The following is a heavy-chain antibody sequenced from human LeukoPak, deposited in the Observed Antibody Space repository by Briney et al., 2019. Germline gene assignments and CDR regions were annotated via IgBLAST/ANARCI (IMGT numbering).Heavy chain of an antibody. CDR3: ARVSTRKLWFGELADY. CDR1: GYTFTGYY. CDR2: INPNSGGT. Sequence: ASVKVSCEASGYTFTGYYMHWVRQAPGQGLEWMGRINPNSGGTNYAQKFQGRVTMTRDTSISTAYMELSRLRSDDTAVYYCARVSTRKLWFGELADYWGQGTLVTVSS. V-gene: IGHV1-2*06. J-gene: IGHJ4*02. D-gene: IGHD3-10*01.